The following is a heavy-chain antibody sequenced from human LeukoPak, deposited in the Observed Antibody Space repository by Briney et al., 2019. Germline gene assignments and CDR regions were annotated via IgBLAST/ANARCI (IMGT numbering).Heavy chain of an antibody. Sequence: SETLSLTCAVYGGSFSGYYWSWIRQPPGKGLEWIGEINHSGSTNYNPSLKSRVTISVDTSKNQFSLKLSSVTAADTAVYYCARGYRQLVVLYWFDPWGQGTLVTVSS. V-gene: IGHV4-34*01. CDR1: GGSFSGYY. CDR2: INHSGST. J-gene: IGHJ5*02. D-gene: IGHD6-13*01. CDR3: ARGYRQLVVLYWFDP.